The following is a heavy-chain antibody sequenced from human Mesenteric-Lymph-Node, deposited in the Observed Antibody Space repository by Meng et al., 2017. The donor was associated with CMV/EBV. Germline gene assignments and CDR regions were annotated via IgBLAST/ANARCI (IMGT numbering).Heavy chain of an antibody. Sequence: GGSLRLSCAASGFTFDDYTMHWVRQAPGKGLEWVSLISWDGGRTHYADSVKGRFTISRENSKSSLNLQMNSLRTEDTALYYCTKAYCSSSSCYYFDYWGQGTLVTVSS. J-gene: IGHJ4*02. CDR1: GFTFDDYT. CDR3: TKAYCSSSSCYYFDY. D-gene: IGHD2-2*01. V-gene: IGHV3-43*01. CDR2: ISWDGGRT.